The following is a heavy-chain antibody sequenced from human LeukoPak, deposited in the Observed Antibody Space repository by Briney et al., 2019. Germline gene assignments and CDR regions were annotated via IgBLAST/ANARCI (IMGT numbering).Heavy chain of an antibody. V-gene: IGHV1-8*03. CDR2: MNPNSGNT. Sequence: ASVKVSCKASGYTFTSYGISWVRQAPGQGLEWMGWMNPNSGNTGYAQKFQGRVTITRNTSISTAYMELSSLRSEDTAVYYCARAGYCSGGSCYTFGYWGQGTLVTVSS. CDR1: GYTFTSYG. CDR3: ARAGYCSGGSCYTFGY. J-gene: IGHJ4*02. D-gene: IGHD2-15*01.